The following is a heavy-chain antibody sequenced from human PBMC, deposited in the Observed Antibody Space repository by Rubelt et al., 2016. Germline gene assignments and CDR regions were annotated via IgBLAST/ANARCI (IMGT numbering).Heavy chain of an antibody. CDR2: INSDGSNT. V-gene: IGHV3-74*01. CDR3: AREYSSSRYFDY. CDR1: TFSSSW. Sequence: TFSSSWMHWVSQAPGKGLVWVARINSDGSNTNYADSVKGRFTISRDNAENTPYLQMNSLRAEDTAIYYCAREYSSSRYFDYWGQGTLVTVSS. J-gene: IGHJ4*02. D-gene: IGHD6-6*01.